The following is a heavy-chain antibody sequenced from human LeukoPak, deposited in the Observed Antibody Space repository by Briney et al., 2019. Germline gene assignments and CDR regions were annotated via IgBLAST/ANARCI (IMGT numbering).Heavy chain of an antibody. D-gene: IGHD3-3*01. Sequence: GGSLRLSCAASGFTVSDNYMSWVRQAPGKGLEWVSVIHNGGSTYYADSVKGRFIISRDSSKNTLYLQMNSLRAEDTAVYFCARDPPLPYDFWSENDYWGQGTVVTVSS. CDR1: GFTVSDNY. CDR2: IHNGGST. J-gene: IGHJ4*02. V-gene: IGHV3-66*01. CDR3: ARDPPLPYDFWSENDY.